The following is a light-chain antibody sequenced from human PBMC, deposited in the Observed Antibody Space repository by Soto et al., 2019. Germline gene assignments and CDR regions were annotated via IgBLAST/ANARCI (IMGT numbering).Light chain of an antibody. V-gene: IGKV3-20*01. CDR1: QSITTSF. CDR2: RAS. J-gene: IGKJ2*01. CDR3: QQYGGSSPSYT. Sequence: EIVLTQSPGTLSLSPGERATLSCRASQSITTSFLAWYQQKPGQAPRLLIYRASTRVTGIPDMFSGSGSETDFTLTISRLEPEDFAVYYCQQYGGSSPSYTFGQGTNVEIK.